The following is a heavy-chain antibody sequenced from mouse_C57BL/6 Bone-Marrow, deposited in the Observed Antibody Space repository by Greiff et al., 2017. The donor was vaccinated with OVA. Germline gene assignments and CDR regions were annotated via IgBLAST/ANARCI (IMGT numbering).Heavy chain of an antibody. CDR1: GYTFTSYG. CDR2: IYPRSGNT. V-gene: IGHV1-81*01. J-gene: IGHJ3*01. CDR3: AREELGCFFAY. D-gene: IGHD3-3*01. Sequence: QVQLQQSGAELARPGASVKLSCKASGYTFTSYGISWVKQRTGQGLEWIGEIYPRSGNTYYNEKFKGKATLTADKSSSTAYMELRSLTSEDSAVYFWAREELGCFFAYWGQGTLVTVSA.